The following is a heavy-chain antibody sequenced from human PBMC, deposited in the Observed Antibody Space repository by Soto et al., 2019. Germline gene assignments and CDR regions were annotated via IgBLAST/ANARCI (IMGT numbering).Heavy chain of an antibody. CDR2: ISSDDRNE. CDR3: ARGLFKVDGGAFDI. V-gene: IGHV3-33*01. J-gene: IGHJ3*02. Sequence: QVQLVESGGGVVQPGRSLRLSCAASGFNFRTSVVHWVRQVPGKGLEWVAVISSDDRNEDYADSVKGRFTISRDNSKSTLYLQMNSLSAGDTAVYYCARGLFKVDGGAFDIWGQGTKVTVSP. CDR1: GFNFRTSV. D-gene: IGHD3-16*01.